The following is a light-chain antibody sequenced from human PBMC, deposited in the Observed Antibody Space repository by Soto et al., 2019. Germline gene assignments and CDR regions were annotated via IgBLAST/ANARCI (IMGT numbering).Light chain of an antibody. J-gene: IGLJ1*01. CDR3: SSYTSSSSYV. V-gene: IGLV2-14*03. CDR2: DVS. Sequence: QSALTQPASVSGSPGQSITISCTGTSSDVGGYKYVSWYQQYPGKAPKLMIYDVSNRPSGVSNRFSGSKSGNTASLTISGLQGEDEADYYCSSYTSSSSYVFGTGTKLTVL. CDR1: SSDVGGYKY.